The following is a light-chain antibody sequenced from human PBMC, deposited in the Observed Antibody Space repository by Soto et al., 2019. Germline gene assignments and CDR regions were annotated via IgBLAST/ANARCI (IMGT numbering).Light chain of an antibody. J-gene: IGLJ2*01. CDR2: SNN. V-gene: IGLV1-44*01. CDR3: AAWDDSLNVV. CDR1: SSNIGSNT. Sequence: QSVLTQPPSASGTPGQRVTISCSESSSNIGSNTVNWYQQLPGTAPKLLIYSNNQRPSGVPDRFSGSKSGTSASLAISGLQSEDEADYYCAAWDDSLNVVFGGGTKLTVL.